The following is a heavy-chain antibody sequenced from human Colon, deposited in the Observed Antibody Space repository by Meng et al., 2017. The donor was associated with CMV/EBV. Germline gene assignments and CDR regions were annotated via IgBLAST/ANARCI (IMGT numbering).Heavy chain of an antibody. CDR3: VRERQFAFGS. V-gene: IGHV3-11*01. CDR1: GFTFSDNY. J-gene: IGHJ5*02. D-gene: IGHD3-16*01. Sequence: GESLKISCAASGFTFSDNYMIWVRQAPGKGLEWLSSISRRGNSKYYADSLKGRFTISRDNAKILLYLEMNSLTAEDTAVYYCVRERQFAFGSWGQGTLVTISS. CDR2: ISRRGNSK.